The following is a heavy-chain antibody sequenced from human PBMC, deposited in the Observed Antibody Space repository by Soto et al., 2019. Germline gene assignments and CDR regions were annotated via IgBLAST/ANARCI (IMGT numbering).Heavy chain of an antibody. Sequence: QLQLQESGPGLVKPSETLSLTCNVSGVSISDTSYYWGWIRQALGKGLEWIGTIYFSGTTFYNPSLKSRLSISVDTAQNQFSLRLTSVTAADTAVYYCARHGSYWGQGTLVTVSS. CDR3: ARHGSY. V-gene: IGHV4-39*01. J-gene: IGHJ4*02. CDR1: GVSISDTSYY. CDR2: IYFSGTT.